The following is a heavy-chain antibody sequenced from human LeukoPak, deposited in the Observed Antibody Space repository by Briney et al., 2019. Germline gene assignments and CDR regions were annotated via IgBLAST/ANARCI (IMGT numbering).Heavy chain of an antibody. CDR1: GGSFSGYY. V-gene: IGHV4-34*01. CDR2: INHSGST. Sequence: PSETLSLTCAVYGGSFSGYYWSWIRQPPGKGLEWIGEINHSGSTNYNPSLKSRVTISVDTSKNQFSLKLSSVTAAYTAVYYCARGLTIFGVVSRNYWGQGTLVTVSS. CDR3: ARGLTIFGVVSRNY. D-gene: IGHD3-3*01. J-gene: IGHJ4*02.